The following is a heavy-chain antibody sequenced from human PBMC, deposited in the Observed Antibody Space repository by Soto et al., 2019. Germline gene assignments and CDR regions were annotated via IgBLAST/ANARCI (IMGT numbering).Heavy chain of an antibody. CDR3: AQRSGFGELRFDY. Sequence: QITLKESGPALVKPTQTLTLTFTFCGFSLSTTKVGVGWIRQPPGKALEWLALIYWDDDKRYSPSLKSRLTVTKGTSTNQVVLTMTTMDLVDTATYYCAQRSGFGELRFDYWGQGTLVTVSS. CDR1: GFSLSTTKVG. CDR2: IYWDDDK. D-gene: IGHD3-10*01. V-gene: IGHV2-5*02. J-gene: IGHJ4*02.